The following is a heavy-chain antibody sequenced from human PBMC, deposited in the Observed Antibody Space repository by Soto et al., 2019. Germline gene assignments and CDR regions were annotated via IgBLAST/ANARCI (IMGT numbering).Heavy chain of an antibody. J-gene: IGHJ4*02. Sequence: QVQLVQSGAEMKKPGASVKVSCESSGYTFTAYYIHWVRQAPGHGLEWMGWINPNGGGTEYAQKFQGRVTMTRDTSINTAYMELTRLTSDDTAVYYCAKAVHTMIQGVRFRVDQWGQGTLVTVSS. CDR1: GYTFTAYY. D-gene: IGHD3-10*01. CDR2: INPNGGGT. V-gene: IGHV1-2*02. CDR3: AKAVHTMIQGVRFRVDQ.